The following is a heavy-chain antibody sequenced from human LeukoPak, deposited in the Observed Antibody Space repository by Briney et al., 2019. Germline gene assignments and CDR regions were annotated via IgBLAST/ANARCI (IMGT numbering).Heavy chain of an antibody. CDR3: ARTLARASSSGSYYGAFDI. CDR1: GFTFSSYA. V-gene: IGHV3-23*01. CDR2: ISGSGGST. D-gene: IGHD1-26*01. J-gene: IGHJ3*02. Sequence: GGSLRLSCAASGFTFSSYAMSWVRQAPGKGLEWVSAISGSGGSTYYTDSVKGRFTISRDNSKNTLYLQMNSLRAEDTAVYYCARTLARASSSGSYYGAFDIWGQGTMVTVSS.